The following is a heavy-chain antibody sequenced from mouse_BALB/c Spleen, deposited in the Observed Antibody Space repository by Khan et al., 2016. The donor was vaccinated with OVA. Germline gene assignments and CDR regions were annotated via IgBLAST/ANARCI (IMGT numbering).Heavy chain of an antibody. V-gene: IGHV2-2*02. CDR1: GFSLTTYS. Sequence: QVQLKQSGPGLVQPSQSLSITCTVSGFSLTTYSVHWVRQSPGKGLEWLGVIWSGGSTDYNAAFISRLSISKDNSKSQVFFKMNSLQANDTAIYYCARNYDYDEGLAYWGQGTLVTVSA. J-gene: IGHJ3*01. D-gene: IGHD2-4*01. CDR3: ARNYDYDEGLAY. CDR2: IWSGGST.